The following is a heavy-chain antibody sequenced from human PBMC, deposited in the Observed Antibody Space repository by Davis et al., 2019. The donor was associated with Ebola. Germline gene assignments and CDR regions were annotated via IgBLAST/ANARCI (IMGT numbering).Heavy chain of an antibody. D-gene: IGHD1-26*01. V-gene: IGHV3-23*01. J-gene: IGHJ4*02. Sequence: GESLKISCAASGFTFSSYAMSWVRQAPGKGLEWVSAISGSGGSTYYADSVKGRFTISRDNSKNTLYLQMNSLRAEDTAVYYCARDSGKWELLGGVDYWGQGTLVTVSS. CDR3: ARDSGKWELLGGVDY. CDR2: ISGSGGST. CDR1: GFTFSSYA.